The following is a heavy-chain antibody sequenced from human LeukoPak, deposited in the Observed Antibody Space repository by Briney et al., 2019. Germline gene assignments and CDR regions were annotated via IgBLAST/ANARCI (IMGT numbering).Heavy chain of an antibody. J-gene: IGHJ4*01. CDR2: IIPIFGTA. Sequence: SVKVSCKASGGTFSSYAISWVRQAPGQGLEWMGGIIPIFGTANYAQKFQGRVTITADESTSTAYMELSSLRSEDTAVYYCARDTAYYDHVWGSYRYTSYFDYWGQEPWSPSPQ. CDR3: ARDTAYYDHVWGSYRYTSYFDY. D-gene: IGHD3-16*02. CDR1: GGTFSSYA. V-gene: IGHV1-69*13.